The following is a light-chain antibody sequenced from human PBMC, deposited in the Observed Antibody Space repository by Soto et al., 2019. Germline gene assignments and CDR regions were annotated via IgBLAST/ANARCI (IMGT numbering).Light chain of an antibody. CDR1: QSICSS. CDR3: QQYNGYSRT. Sequence: DIQMTQSPSTLSSSVGYIFTITCRSSQSICSSLAWYEQKPGKAPNFLISDASSLEGGVPSRFSGSGSGTEFTLTIRSLQPDDFATYYCQQYNGYSRTFGQGTKV. J-gene: IGKJ1*01. V-gene: IGKV1-5*01. CDR2: DAS.